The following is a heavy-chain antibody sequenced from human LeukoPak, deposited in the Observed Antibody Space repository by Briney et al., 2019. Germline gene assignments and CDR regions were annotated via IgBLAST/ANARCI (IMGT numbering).Heavy chain of an antibody. Sequence: ASVKVSCKASGYTFSGYYMHWVRQAPGQGLEWMGWINTNTGNPTYAQGFTGRFVFSLDTSVSTAYLQISSLKAEDTAVYYCARAYQRLGELSLPDYWDQGTLVTVSS. J-gene: IGHJ4*02. D-gene: IGHD3-16*02. CDR3: ARAYQRLGELSLPDY. V-gene: IGHV7-4-1*02. CDR2: INTNTGNP. CDR1: GYTFSGYY.